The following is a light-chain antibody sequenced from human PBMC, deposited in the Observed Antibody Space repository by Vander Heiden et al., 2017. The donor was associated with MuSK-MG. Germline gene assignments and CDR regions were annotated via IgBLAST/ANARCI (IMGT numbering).Light chain of an antibody. V-gene: IGKV3-11*01. CDR2: DAS. J-gene: IGKJ5*01. CDR3: LRRRNWPFT. Sequence: EIVLAQSPATLSLSPGERATLSCRASQSVSSYLAWYQQKPGLAPRLRMYDASNRATGIPARFTGSGSGTDLTLRMRSRDLEDFAVYYCLRRRNWPFTFGQGTRLEIK. CDR1: QSVSSY.